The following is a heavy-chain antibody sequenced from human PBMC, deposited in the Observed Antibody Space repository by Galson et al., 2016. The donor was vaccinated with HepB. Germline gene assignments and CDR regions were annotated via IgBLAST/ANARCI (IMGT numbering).Heavy chain of an antibody. CDR3: ARDKSFYYYNMDV. V-gene: IGHV3-30*02. J-gene: IGHJ6*02. CDR1: GFTFSRYG. Sequence: SLRLSCAASGFTFSRYGMHWVRQAPGKGLESVAFIWYDGSNKYYADSVKGRVTISRDNSNNTLYLQMTSLSPEDTAVYYCARDKSFYYYNMDVWGQGTTVTVSS. D-gene: IGHD2/OR15-2a*01. CDR2: IWYDGSNK.